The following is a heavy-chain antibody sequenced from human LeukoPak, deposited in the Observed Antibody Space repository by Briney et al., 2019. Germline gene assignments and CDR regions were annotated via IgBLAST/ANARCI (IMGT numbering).Heavy chain of an antibody. V-gene: IGHV1-2*02. CDR2: INCNSGDT. CDR3: ARGGVVPAAMGNWFDP. Sequence: ASVKVSCRASGYTFTDYYMHWVRQAPGQGLEWMGWINCNSGDTDYAQKFQGRVTMTRDTSISAAYMELSSLRSDDTAVYYCARGGVVPAAMGNWFDPWGQGTLVTVSS. J-gene: IGHJ5*02. D-gene: IGHD2-2*01. CDR1: GYTFTDYY.